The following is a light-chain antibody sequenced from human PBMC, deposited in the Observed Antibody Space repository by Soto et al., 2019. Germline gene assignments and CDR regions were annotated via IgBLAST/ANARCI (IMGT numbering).Light chain of an antibody. CDR1: QSVSSSY. CDR3: QQYGSSPPWT. V-gene: IGKV3-20*01. CDR2: GAS. J-gene: IGKJ1*01. Sequence: GERATLSCRASQSVSSSYLAWYQQKPGQAPRLLIYGASSRATGIPDRFSGSGSGTDFTLTISRLESEDFAVYYCQQYGSSPPWTFGQGTKVDIK.